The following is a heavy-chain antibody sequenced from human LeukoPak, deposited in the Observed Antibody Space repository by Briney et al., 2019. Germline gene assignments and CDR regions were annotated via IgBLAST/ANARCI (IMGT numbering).Heavy chain of an antibody. CDR3: AKDAPNTGLSEFPGY. J-gene: IGHJ4*02. Sequence: GGSLRLSCAASGFTFSSYGMHWVRQAPGKGLEWVAFIRYDGSNKYYADSVKGQFTISRDNSKNTLYLQMNSLRAEDTAVYYCAKDAPNTGLSEFPGYWGQGTLVTVSS. V-gene: IGHV3-30*02. CDR2: IRYDGSNK. D-gene: IGHD1-14*01. CDR1: GFTFSSYG.